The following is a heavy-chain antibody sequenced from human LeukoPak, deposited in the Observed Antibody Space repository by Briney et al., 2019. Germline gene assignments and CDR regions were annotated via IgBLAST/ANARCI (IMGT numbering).Heavy chain of an antibody. CDR3: ARDLGIVATIRGFDY. D-gene: IGHD5-12*01. CDR1: GFTFSSYS. CDR2: ISSSSSTI. Sequence: GGSLRLSCAASGFTFSSYSMNWVRQAPGKGLEWVSYISSSSSTIYYADSVKGRFTISRDDAKNSLYLQMNSLRAEDTAVYYCARDLGIVATIRGFDYWGQGTLVTISS. J-gene: IGHJ4*02. V-gene: IGHV3-48*01.